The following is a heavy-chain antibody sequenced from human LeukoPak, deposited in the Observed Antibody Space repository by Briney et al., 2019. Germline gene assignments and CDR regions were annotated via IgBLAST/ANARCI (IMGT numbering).Heavy chain of an antibody. D-gene: IGHD1-7*01. CDR2: ISGSGGST. Sequence: HPGGSLRLSCAASGFTFSSYAMSWVRQAPGKGLEWVSGISGSGGSTDYADSVKGRFTISRDNSKNTLYLQMNSLRAEDTAVYYCAVITGTTFDYWGQGTLVTVSS. J-gene: IGHJ4*02. V-gene: IGHV3-23*01. CDR1: GFTFSSYA. CDR3: AVITGTTFDY.